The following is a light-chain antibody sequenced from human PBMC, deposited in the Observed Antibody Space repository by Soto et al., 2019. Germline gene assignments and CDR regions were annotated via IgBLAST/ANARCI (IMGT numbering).Light chain of an antibody. Sequence: EILMTQSPAMLAMSPVEMSTLSGEPAQSVRSNLAWYQHRPGQAPRLVIYGASTRASGIPARFSGSGSGTDFTLTISSLQSEDSGVYYCQQYHKWPRTFGQGTKVDI. J-gene: IGKJ1*01. V-gene: IGKV3-15*01. CDR3: QQYHKWPRT. CDR2: GAS. CDR1: QSVRSN.